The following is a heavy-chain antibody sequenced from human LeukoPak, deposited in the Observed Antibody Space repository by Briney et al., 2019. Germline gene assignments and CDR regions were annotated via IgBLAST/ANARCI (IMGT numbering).Heavy chain of an antibody. V-gene: IGHV1-18*01. D-gene: IGHD2-2*01. Sequence: EASVKVSCKASGYTFTSYGISWVRQAPGQGLEWMGWISAYNGNTNYAQKLQGRVTMTTDTSTSTAYMELRSLRSDDTAVYYCALESAYCSSTSCYAYWGQGTRVTVSS. J-gene: IGHJ4*02. CDR1: GYTFTSYG. CDR3: ALESAYCSSTSCYAY. CDR2: ISAYNGNT.